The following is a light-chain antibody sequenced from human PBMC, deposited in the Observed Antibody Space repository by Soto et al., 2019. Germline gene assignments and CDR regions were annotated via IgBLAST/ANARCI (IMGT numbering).Light chain of an antibody. CDR1: QNIRNF. CDR2: GAS. J-gene: IGKJ4*01. Sequence: EIVLTQSPGTLSLSPGARAPLSCRASQNIRNFLAWYQQKPGQGPRLLIYGASSRATGIPARFSGSGSATEFTLTISSLQSEDFAVYFCQQYNNWPLTFGGGTKVDI. CDR3: QQYNNWPLT. V-gene: IGKV3-15*01.